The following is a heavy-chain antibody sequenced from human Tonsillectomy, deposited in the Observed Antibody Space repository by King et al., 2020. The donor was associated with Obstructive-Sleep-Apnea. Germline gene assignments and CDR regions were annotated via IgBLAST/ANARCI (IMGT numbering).Heavy chain of an antibody. CDR2: INHSGST. D-gene: IGHD3-22*01. V-gene: IGHV4-34*01. J-gene: IGHJ4*02. CDR3: ARGDSRWLARTYYFDY. CDR1: GGSFSGYY. Sequence: VQLQQWGAGLLKPSETLSLTCAVYGGSFSGYYWSWIRRPPGRGREWSGEINHSGSTNYNPSLKSRVTISVDKSKNQFSLKLSSVTAADTAVYYCARGDSRWLARTYYFDYWGQGTLVTVSS.